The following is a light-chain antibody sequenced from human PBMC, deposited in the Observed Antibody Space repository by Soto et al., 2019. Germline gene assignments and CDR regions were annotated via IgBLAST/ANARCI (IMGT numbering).Light chain of an antibody. Sequence: QLVLTQSPSASASLGASVKLTCTLSSGHSSYAIAWHQQQPEKGPRYLMNLNSDGSHSKGDGIPDRFSGSSSGAERYLTISSLQSEDEADYYFQTWGTGIQVVFGGGTKLTVL. CDR2: LNSDGSH. V-gene: IGLV4-69*01. J-gene: IGLJ3*02. CDR1: SGHSSYA. CDR3: QTWGTGIQVV.